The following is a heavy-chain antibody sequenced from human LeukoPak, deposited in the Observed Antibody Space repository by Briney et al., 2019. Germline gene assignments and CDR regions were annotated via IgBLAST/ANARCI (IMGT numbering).Heavy chain of an antibody. CDR2: IYSGGST. CDR1: GFTVSSNY. Sequence: GGSLRLSCAASGFTVSSNYMSWVRQAPGKGLEWVSVIYSGGSTYYADSVKGGFTISRDNSKNTLYLQMNSLRAEDTAVYYCARGRRELRPIAATEGFFFDYWGQGTLVTVSS. V-gene: IGHV3-66*01. J-gene: IGHJ4*02. D-gene: IGHD6-13*01. CDR3: ARGRRELRPIAATEGFFFDY.